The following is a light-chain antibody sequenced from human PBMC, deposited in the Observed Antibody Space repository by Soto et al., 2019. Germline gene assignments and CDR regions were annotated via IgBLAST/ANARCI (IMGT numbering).Light chain of an antibody. CDR2: DSL. CDR1: QSVVNS. J-gene: IGKJ2*01. V-gene: IGKV3-15*01. CDR3: QQYEKWPYT. Sequence: EIVMTQSPATLSVSPGETATLSCGASQSVVNSLAWYQQKPGQAPSLLIFDSLSRATGAPARFVVSGSETEFTLTIYTLQPEDCAVYYCQQYEKWPYTFGQGTKLEI.